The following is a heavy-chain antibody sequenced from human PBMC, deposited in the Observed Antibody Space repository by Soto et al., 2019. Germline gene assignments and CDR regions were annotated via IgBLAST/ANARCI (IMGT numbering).Heavy chain of an antibody. CDR3: ARVFGSRGCLDY. J-gene: IGHJ4*02. CDR2: IIPILGIA. CDR1: GGTFSSYT. V-gene: IGHV1-69*02. D-gene: IGHD2-15*01. Sequence: QVQLVQSGAEVKKPGSSVKVSCKASGGTFSSYTISWVRQAPGQGLEWMGRIIPILGIANYAQKFQGRVXIXAXXYTSTACMELRSLRSEDTAVYYCARVFGSRGCLDYWGQGTLVTVSS.